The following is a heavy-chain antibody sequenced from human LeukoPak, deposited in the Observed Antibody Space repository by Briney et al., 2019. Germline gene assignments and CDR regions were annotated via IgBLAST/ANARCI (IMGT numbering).Heavy chain of an antibody. Sequence: PGGSLRLSCAASGLTFSSYAMSWVRQAPGKGLEWVSAISGSGGSTYYADSVKGRFTISRDNSKNTLYLQMNSLRAEDTAVYYCAKAEYSSGWPDFDYWGQGTLVTVSS. J-gene: IGHJ4*02. CDR3: AKAEYSSGWPDFDY. D-gene: IGHD6-19*01. V-gene: IGHV3-23*01. CDR2: ISGSGGST. CDR1: GLTFSSYA.